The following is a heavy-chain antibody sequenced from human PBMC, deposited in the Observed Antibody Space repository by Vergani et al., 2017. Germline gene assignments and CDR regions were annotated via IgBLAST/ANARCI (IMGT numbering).Heavy chain of an antibody. CDR1: GFTFSSYA. J-gene: IGHJ4*02. V-gene: IGHV3-23*01. D-gene: IGHD1-7*01. CDR3: AKFPSGGGMYGGFEVNSNYHFYYFDY. CDR2: ISGSGGST. Sequence: EVQLLESGGGLVQPGGSLRLSCAASGFTFSSYAMSWVRQAPGKGLEWVSAISGSGGSTYYADSVKGRFTISRDNSKNTLYLQMNSLRAEDTAVYYCAKFPSGGGMYGGFEVNSNYHFYYFDYWGQGTLVTVSS.